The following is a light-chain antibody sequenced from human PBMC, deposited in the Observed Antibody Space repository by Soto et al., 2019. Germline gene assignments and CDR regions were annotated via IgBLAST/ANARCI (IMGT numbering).Light chain of an antibody. CDR1: QSVGSY. CDR3: QQRSTWPPLS. CDR2: DAS. J-gene: IGKJ4*01. Sequence: EIVVTQSPATLSLSPGERATLSCRTSQSVGSYLAWYQKKPGKAPRLLIYDASNRATGIPARFSGSGSGRDFTLTIGSLEPEDFALYSCQQRSTWPPLSFGGGTKVEIK. V-gene: IGKV3-11*02.